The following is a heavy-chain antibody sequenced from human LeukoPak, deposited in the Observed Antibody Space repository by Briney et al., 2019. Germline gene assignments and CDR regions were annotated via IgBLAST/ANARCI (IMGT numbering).Heavy chain of an antibody. CDR2: IYHNGTL. D-gene: IGHD2-2*02. CDR3: ATAPILRGEGGEHYKYGMDV. J-gene: IGHJ6*02. CDR1: GGSVTSTNW. V-gene: IGHV4-4*02. Sequence: PSETLSLTCAVSGGSVTSTNWWTWVRQSPGKGLEWIGEIYHNGTLNYNPSLKSRVTISADSFKTHFSLKLTSVTAADTAVYYCATAPILRGEGGEHYKYGMDVWGQGTTVIVSS.